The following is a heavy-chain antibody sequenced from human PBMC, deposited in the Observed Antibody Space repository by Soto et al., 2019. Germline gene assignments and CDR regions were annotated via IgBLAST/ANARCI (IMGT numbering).Heavy chain of an antibody. J-gene: IGHJ5*02. CDR3: ARQSLAAREYYDILTGQSRRGYNWFDP. Sequence: SETLSLTCTVSGGSISSSSYYWGWIRQPPGKGLEWIGSIYYSGSTYYNPSLKSRVTISVDTSKNQFSLKLSSVTAAETAVYYCARQSLAAREYYDILTGQSRRGYNWFDPWGQGTLVTVSS. V-gene: IGHV4-39*01. CDR1: GGSISSSSYY. CDR2: IYYSGST. D-gene: IGHD3-9*01.